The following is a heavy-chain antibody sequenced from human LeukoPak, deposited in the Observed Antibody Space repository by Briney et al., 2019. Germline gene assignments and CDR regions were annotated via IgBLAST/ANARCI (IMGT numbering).Heavy chain of an antibody. CDR1: GYTFTGYY. CDR2: INPNSGGT. J-gene: IGHJ6*02. V-gene: IGHV1-2*02. Sequence: ASVKVSCKASGYTFTGYYMHWVRQAPGQGLEWMGWINPNSGGTNYAQKLQGRVTMTTDTSTSTAYMELSSLRSEDTAVYYCASAQDYYYYGMDVWGQGTTVTVSS. CDR3: ASAQDYYYYGMDV.